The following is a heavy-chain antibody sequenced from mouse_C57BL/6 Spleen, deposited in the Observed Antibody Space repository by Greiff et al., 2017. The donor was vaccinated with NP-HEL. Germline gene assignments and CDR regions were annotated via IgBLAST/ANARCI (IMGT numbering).Heavy chain of an antibody. CDR1: GYTFTSYW. J-gene: IGHJ2*01. Sequence: EVQLQQSGTVLARPRASVKMSCKTSGYTFTSYWMHWVKQRPGQGLEWIGAIYPGNSDTSYNQKFKGKAKLTAVTSASTAYMELSSLTNEDSAVYYCTRPHGTGGYFDYWGQGTTLTVSS. D-gene: IGHD3-3*01. V-gene: IGHV1-5*01. CDR3: TRPHGTGGYFDY. CDR2: IYPGNSDT.